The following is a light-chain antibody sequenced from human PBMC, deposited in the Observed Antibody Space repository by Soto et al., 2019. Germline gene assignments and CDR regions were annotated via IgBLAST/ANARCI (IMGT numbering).Light chain of an antibody. CDR1: QSVSRF. CDR2: DTS. J-gene: IGKJ2*02. Sequence: EIVMTQSPATLSVSTGERVTLSCRASQSVSRFLAWYQQRPGQAPRLLIYDTSTRATGVPARFSGSGSGTEFSLTISSLQSEDFAVYYCQQYDNWPPCTFGQGTKLEVK. V-gene: IGKV3-15*01. CDR3: QQYDNWPPCT.